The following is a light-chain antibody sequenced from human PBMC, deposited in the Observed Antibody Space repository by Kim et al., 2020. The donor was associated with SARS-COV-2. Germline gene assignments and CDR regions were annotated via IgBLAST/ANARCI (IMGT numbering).Light chain of an antibody. Sequence: GTTARITCGGNNIGSKSVHWYQQKPGQAPVLVIYYDSDRPSGIPERFSGSNSGNTATLTITRVEAGDEADYYCQVWDSSSDHNWAFGGGTQLTVL. CDR3: QVWDSSSDHNWA. CDR1: NIGSKS. V-gene: IGLV3-21*04. J-gene: IGLJ3*02. CDR2: YDS.